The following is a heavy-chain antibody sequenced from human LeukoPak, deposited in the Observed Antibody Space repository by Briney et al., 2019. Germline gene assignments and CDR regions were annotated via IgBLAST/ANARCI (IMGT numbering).Heavy chain of an antibody. CDR1: GFTFSSYA. V-gene: IGHV3-23*01. D-gene: IGHD2-2*01. CDR2: ISNSGGST. J-gene: IGHJ4*02. Sequence: PGGSLRLSCAASGFTFSSYAMSWVRQAPGKGLEWVSAISNSGGSTYYADSVKGRFTISRDNSKNTLSLQMNSLRAEDTAVYYCAKDLQGCSSTSCLVFDYWGQGTLVTVSS. CDR3: AKDLQGCSSTSCLVFDY.